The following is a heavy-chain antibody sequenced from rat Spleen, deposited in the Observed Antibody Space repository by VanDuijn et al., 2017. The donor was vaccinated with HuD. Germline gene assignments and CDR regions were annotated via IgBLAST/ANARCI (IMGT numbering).Heavy chain of an antibody. Sequence: EVQLVESGGGLVQPGRSLKLSCAASGFTYNDYAMAWVRQAPAKGLEWVATISTGGGDTYYRDSVKGRFTISRDNAKSTLYLQMDSLISEDTASYYCARQSLGTSAEYWGQGVMVTVSS. V-gene: IGHV5S23*01. CDR2: ISTGGGDT. CDR3: ARQSLGTSAEY. CDR1: GFTYNDYA. D-gene: IGHD1-12*02. J-gene: IGHJ2*01.